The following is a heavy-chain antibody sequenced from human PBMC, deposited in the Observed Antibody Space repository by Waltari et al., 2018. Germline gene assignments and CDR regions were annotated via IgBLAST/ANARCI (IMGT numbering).Heavy chain of an antibody. CDR3: ARVASGFDY. D-gene: IGHD2-15*01. CDR2: IKQDGGEN. V-gene: IGHV3-7*01. CDR1: GFTFSSYW. Sequence: EVQLVESGGGLVQPGGSLRLSCAASGFTFSSYWMSWVRQAPGKGLEWLAKIKQDGGENYYVDSVKGRFTISRDNAKNSLYLQMNSLRAEDTAVYYCARVASGFDYWGQGTLVTVSS. J-gene: IGHJ4*02.